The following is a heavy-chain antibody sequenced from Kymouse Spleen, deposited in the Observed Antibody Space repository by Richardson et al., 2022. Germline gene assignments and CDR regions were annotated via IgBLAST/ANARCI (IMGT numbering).Heavy chain of an antibody. D-gene: IGHD6-6*01. Sequence: QVQLQQWGAGLLKPSETLSLTCAVYGGSFSGYYWSWIRQPPGKGLEWIGEINHSGSTNYNPSLKSRVTISVDTSKNQFSLKLSSVTAADTAVYYCARLSIAARGYFDYWGQGTLVTVSS. CDR3: ARLSIAARGYFDY. J-gene: IGHJ4*02. CDR2: INHSGST. CDR1: GGSFSGYY. V-gene: IGHV4-34*01.